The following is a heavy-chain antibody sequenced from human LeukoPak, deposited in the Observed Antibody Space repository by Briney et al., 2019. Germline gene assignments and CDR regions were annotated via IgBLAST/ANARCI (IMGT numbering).Heavy chain of an antibody. CDR1: GFTFSSYW. CDR2: IKYDGSEK. CDR3: ARELQASGFDP. D-gene: IGHD6-19*01. Sequence: GGSLRLSCAASGFTFSSYWMSWVRQAPGKGPEWVANIKYDGSEKIYVDSVKGRFTISRDNAKNSLHLQMNSLRAEDTALYYCARELQASGFDPWGQGTLVTVSS. J-gene: IGHJ5*02. V-gene: IGHV3-7*01.